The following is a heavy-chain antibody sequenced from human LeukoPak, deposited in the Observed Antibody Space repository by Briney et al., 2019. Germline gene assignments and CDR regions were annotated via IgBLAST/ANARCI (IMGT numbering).Heavy chain of an antibody. D-gene: IGHD3-22*01. Sequence: KPSETLSLTCTVSGYSISTGYYWDWIRQPPGKGLEWIGTFYHGGRTYYKPSLKSRVTISVDTSKNQFSLKLSSVTAADTAVYYCARDHYDSSGYPFDYWGQGTLVTVSS. J-gene: IGHJ4*02. CDR2: FYHGGRT. CDR1: GYSISTGYY. CDR3: ARDHYDSSGYPFDY. V-gene: IGHV4-38-2*02.